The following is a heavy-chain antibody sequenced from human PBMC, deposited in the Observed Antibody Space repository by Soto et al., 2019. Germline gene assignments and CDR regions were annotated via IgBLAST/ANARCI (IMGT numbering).Heavy chain of an antibody. CDR2: ISANNGNT. V-gene: IGHV1-18*01. CDR1: GYTFTSYG. Sequence: GASVKVSCKASGYTFTSYGISWVRQAPGQGLEWMGWISANNGNTNYAQKLQGRVTMTTDTSTSTAYMELRSLRSDDTAVYYCARRGSSSSYYWFDPWGQGTLVTVSS. J-gene: IGHJ5*02. CDR3: ARRGSSSSYYWFDP. D-gene: IGHD6-6*01.